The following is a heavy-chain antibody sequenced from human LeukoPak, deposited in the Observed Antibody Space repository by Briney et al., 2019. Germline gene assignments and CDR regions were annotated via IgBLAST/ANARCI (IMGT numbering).Heavy chain of an antibody. D-gene: IGHD1-26*01. CDR1: GFTFSSDW. CDR3: ARTRYSGSYYDY. CDR2: INSDGSST. J-gene: IGHJ4*02. V-gene: IGHV3-74*01. Sequence: GGSLRLSCAASGFTFSSDWMHWVRQAPGKGLVWVSRINSDGSSTSYADSVKGRFTISRDNAKNTLYLQMNSLRAEDTAVYYCARTRYSGSYYDYWGQGTLVTVSS.